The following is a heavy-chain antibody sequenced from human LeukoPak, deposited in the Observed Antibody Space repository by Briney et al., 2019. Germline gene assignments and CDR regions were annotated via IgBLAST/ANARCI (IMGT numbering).Heavy chain of an antibody. J-gene: IGHJ4*02. CDR2: ISWNSGSI. D-gene: IGHD6-13*01. CDR1: GFTFDDYA. CDR3: AKATQQPFFDY. Sequence: PGGSLRLSCAASGFTFDDYAMRWVRQAPGKGLEWVSGISWNSGSIGYADSVKGRFTISRDNAKNSLYLQMNSLRAEDTALYYCAKATQQPFFDYWGQGTLVTVSS. V-gene: IGHV3-9*01.